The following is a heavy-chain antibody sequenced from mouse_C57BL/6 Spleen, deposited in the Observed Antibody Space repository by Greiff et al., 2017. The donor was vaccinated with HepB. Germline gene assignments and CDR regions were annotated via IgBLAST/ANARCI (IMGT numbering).Heavy chain of an antibody. Sequence: EVQLVESEGGLVQPGRSMKLSCTASGFTFSDYYMAWVRQVPEKGLEWVANINYDGSSTYYLDSLKSRFIISRDNAKNILYLQMSSLKSEDTATYYCARDGDSVYAMDYWGQGTSVTVSS. V-gene: IGHV5-16*01. CDR3: ARDGDSVYAMDY. D-gene: IGHD3-1*01. J-gene: IGHJ4*01. CDR2: INYDGSST. CDR1: GFTFSDYY.